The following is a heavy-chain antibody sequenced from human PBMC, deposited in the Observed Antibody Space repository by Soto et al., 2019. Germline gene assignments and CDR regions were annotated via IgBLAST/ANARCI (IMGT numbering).Heavy chain of an antibody. J-gene: IGHJ6*02. CDR2: INPSGGTT. CDR3: ASGPTAQRNYYYYYGMDV. CDR1: GYTFTTYY. Sequence: ASVKVSCKASGYTFTTYYLHWVRQAPGQGPEWMGIINPSGGTTNYAQTFQGRVTMTRDTSTSTVYMELSSLRSDDTAVYYCASGPTAQRNYYYYYGMDVWGQGTTVTVSS. V-gene: IGHV1-46*01.